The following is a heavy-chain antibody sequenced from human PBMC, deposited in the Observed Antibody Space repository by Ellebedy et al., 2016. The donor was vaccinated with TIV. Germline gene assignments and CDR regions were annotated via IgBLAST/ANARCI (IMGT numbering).Heavy chain of an antibody. J-gene: IGHJ4*02. CDR3: VRYGVARYFDS. D-gene: IGHD2-8*01. CDR1: GFPFSDYA. Sequence: GESLKISCVASGFPFSDYAIHWVRQAPGKGLEWVALISSDGSREDYKDSVRGRFTISRDNSKNTLFLQMNSVRAEDSAVYYCVRYGVARYFDSWGQGALVTVSS. CDR2: ISSDGSRE. V-gene: IGHV3-30-3*01.